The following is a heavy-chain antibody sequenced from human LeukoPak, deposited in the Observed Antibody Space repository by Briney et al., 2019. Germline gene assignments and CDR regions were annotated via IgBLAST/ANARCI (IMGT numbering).Heavy chain of an antibody. V-gene: IGHV1-18*01. J-gene: IGHJ4*02. D-gene: IGHD3-22*01. CDR3: ARGSYYYDPYYLDY. Sequence: ASVKVSCKASGYTFTNYGINWVRQAPGQGLEWMGWISAYNANTNYAQSLQGRVTMTTDTSTSTAYMELRSLRSDDAAVYYCARGSYYYDPYYLDYWGQGTQVTVSS. CDR1: GYTFTNYG. CDR2: ISAYNANT.